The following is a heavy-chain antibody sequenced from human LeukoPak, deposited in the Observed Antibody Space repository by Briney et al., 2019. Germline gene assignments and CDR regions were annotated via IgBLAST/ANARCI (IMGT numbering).Heavy chain of an antibody. D-gene: IGHD2-8*01. CDR1: GGSISSSSYY. J-gene: IGHJ4*02. CDR3: ARYEQIVLMVYEGGWVDY. CDR2: IYYSGST. V-gene: IGHV4-39*01. Sequence: SETLSLTCTVSGGSISSSSYYWGWIRQPPGKGLEWIGSIYYSGSTYYNPSLKSRVTISVDTSKNQFSLKLSSVTAADTAVYYRARYEQIVLMVYEGGWVDYWGQGTLVTVSS.